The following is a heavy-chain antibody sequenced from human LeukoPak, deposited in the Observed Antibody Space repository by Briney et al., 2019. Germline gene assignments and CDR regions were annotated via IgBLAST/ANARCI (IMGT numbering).Heavy chain of an antibody. D-gene: IGHD6-19*01. J-gene: IGHJ4*02. V-gene: IGHV3-30*02. Sequence: PGGSLRLSCAASGITFTSFGIHWVRQAPGKGLEWVASIQSDGNNKYYADSMKGRFAISKDNSKNTVYMQMNSLRVEDTAVYYCARDRGWAVDFWGQGALVTVSS. CDR2: IQSDGNNK. CDR1: GITFTSFG. CDR3: ARDRGWAVDF.